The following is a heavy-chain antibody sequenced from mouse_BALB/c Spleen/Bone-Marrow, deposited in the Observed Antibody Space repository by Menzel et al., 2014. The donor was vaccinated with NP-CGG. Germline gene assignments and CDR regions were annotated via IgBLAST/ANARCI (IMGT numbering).Heavy chain of an antibody. D-gene: IGHD1-1*01. Sequence: QVQLQQSGAELLKPGASVKISCKATGYTFSNYWIDWVKQRPGHGLEWIGEILPGSGTANYNEKFKGKATFTADTSSNPAYIQLSSLTSEDSALYYCARASVVPYYFDFWGQGTTLTVSS. V-gene: IGHV1-9*01. J-gene: IGHJ2*01. CDR3: ARASVVPYYFDF. CDR1: GYTFSNYW. CDR2: ILPGSGTA.